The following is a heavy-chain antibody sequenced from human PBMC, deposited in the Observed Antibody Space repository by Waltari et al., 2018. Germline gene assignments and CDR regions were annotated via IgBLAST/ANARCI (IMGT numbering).Heavy chain of an antibody. V-gene: IGHV1-8*03. D-gene: IGHD6-19*01. J-gene: IGHJ5*02. CDR1: GYTFPSYY. CDR2: MNPNSGNT. Sequence: QVQLVQSGAEVKKPGASVKVSCKASGYTFPSYYINWVRQASGQGLEWMGWMNPNSGNTGYAQKFQGRVTITRNTSISTAYIQLSSLRSEDTAVYYCARSPNIAVAVQGWFDPWGQGTLVTVSS. CDR3: ARSPNIAVAVQGWFDP.